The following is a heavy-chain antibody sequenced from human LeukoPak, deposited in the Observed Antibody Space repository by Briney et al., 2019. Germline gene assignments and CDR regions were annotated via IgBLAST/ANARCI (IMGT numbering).Heavy chain of an antibody. J-gene: IGHJ4*02. Sequence: PGGSLRLSCAASGFTFSSYSMNWVRQAPGKGLEWVSSVSSSSSYMYYADSVKGRFTISRDNAKNSLYLQMNSLRAEDTAVYYCARDYGTMVRGVIITSYFDYWGQGTLVTVSS. CDR3: ARDYGTMVRGVIITSYFDY. D-gene: IGHD3-10*01. V-gene: IGHV3-21*01. CDR1: GFTFSSYS. CDR2: VSSSSSYM.